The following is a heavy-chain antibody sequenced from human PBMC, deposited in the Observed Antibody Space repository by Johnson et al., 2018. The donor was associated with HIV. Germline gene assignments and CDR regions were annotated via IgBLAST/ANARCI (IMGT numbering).Heavy chain of an antibody. J-gene: IGHJ3*02. CDR3: TTVRGAFDI. D-gene: IGHD3-16*01. CDR1: GFTFTNAW. CDR2: LKSKTDGGTT. V-gene: IGHV3-15*01. Sequence: VQLVESGGGLVKPGGSLRLSCAASGFTFTNAWMNWVRQAPGKGLAWVGRLKSKTDGGTTDYAAPVKGRFTISRDDSKNTLYLQINSLKTDDTAVYYCTTVRGAFDIWGQGTMVTVSS.